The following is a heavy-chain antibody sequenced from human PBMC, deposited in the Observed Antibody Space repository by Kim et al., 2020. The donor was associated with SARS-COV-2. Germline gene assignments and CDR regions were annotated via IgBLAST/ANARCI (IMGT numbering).Heavy chain of an antibody. CDR2: T. Sequence: TEYAASVKGRFTISRDDSKSIAYLQMNSLKTEDTAVYYCTRGPPVGAFDIWGQGTMVTVSS. V-gene: IGHV3-49*02. J-gene: IGHJ3*02. D-gene: IGHD1-26*01. CDR3: TRGPPVGAFDI.